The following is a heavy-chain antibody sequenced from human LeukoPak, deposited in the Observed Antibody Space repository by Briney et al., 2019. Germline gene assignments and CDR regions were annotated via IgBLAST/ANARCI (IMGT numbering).Heavy chain of an antibody. CDR1: GFTFSGFA. CDR2: ISGSGDNT. CDR3: AKEGAVTNYEYFQH. J-gene: IGHJ1*01. Sequence: PGGSLRLSCAASGFTFSGFAMSWVRRTPGKGLEWVSGISGSGDNTLYADSVKGRFTISRDNSKNTLYLQMNSLRAEDTAVYYCAKEGAVTNYEYFQHWGQGTLVTVSS. D-gene: IGHD4-17*01. V-gene: IGHV3-23*01.